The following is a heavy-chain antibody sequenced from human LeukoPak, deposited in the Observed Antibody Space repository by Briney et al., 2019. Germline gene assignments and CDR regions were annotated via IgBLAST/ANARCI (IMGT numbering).Heavy chain of an antibody. D-gene: IGHD3-10*01. CDR2: IIPIFGTA. CDR1: GGTFSSYA. CDR3: ARAVRITMVRGVSLGSSDAFDI. J-gene: IGHJ3*02. V-gene: IGHV1-69*05. Sequence: SVKVSCKASGGTFSSYAISWVRQAPGQGLEWMGGIIPIFGTANYAQKFQGRVTMTRDMSTSTVYMELSSLRSEDTAVYYCARAVRITMVRGVSLGSSDAFDIWGQGTMVTVSS.